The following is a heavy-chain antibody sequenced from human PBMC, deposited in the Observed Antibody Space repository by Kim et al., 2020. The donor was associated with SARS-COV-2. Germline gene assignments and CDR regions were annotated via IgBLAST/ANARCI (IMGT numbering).Heavy chain of an antibody. J-gene: IGHJ6*02. CDR2: ISYDGSNK. CDR1: GFTFSSYG. CDR3: ANNGAYGMDV. D-gene: IGHD1-26*01. V-gene: IGHV3-30*18. Sequence: GGSLRLSCAASGFTFSSYGMHWVRQAPGKGLEWVAVISYDGSNKYYADSVKGRFTISRDNSKNTLYLQMNSLRAEDTAVYYCANNGAYGMDVWGQGTTVT.